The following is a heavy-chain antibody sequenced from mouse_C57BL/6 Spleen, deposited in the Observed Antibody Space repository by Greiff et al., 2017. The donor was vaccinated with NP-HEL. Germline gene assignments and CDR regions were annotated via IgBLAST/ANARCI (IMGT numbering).Heavy chain of an antibody. Sequence: EVMLVESGGGLVKPGGSLKLSCAASGFTFSDYGMHWVRQAPEKGLEWVAYISSGSSTIYYADTVKGRFTISRDNAKNTLFLQMTSLRSEDTAMYYCARGGYKDAMDYWGQGTSVTVSS. CDR2: ISSGSSTI. V-gene: IGHV5-17*01. CDR3: ARGGYKDAMDY. CDR1: GFTFSDYG. J-gene: IGHJ4*01. D-gene: IGHD2-2*01.